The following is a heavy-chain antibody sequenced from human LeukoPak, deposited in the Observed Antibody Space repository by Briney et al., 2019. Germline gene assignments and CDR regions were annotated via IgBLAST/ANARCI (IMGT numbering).Heavy chain of an antibody. V-gene: IGHV3-7*01. J-gene: IGHJ4*02. D-gene: IGHD2-21*02. CDR3: ATDRDNSDWQKRFDS. CDR2: INQDASEI. CDR1: GFTFSTYW. Sequence: PRGSLRLSCAASGFTFSTYWMNWYRQAPGKGLEWVGNINQDASEINYVDSVRGRFTISGDNAKNSLHLQMNSLRAEDTAVYYCATDRDNSDWQKRFDSWGQGTLVTVSS.